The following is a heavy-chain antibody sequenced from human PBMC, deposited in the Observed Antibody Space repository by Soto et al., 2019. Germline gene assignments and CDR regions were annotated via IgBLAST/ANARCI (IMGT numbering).Heavy chain of an antibody. Sequence: GESLKISCKGSGYSFTSYWISWVRQMPGKGLEWMGRIDPSDSYTNYSPSFQGHVTISADKSISTAYLQWSSLKASDTAMYYCASHRDYDILSGYYYYYYGMDVRGQGTTVTVSS. J-gene: IGHJ6*02. D-gene: IGHD3-9*01. CDR3: ASHRDYDILSGYYYYYYGMDV. CDR2: IDPSDSYT. CDR1: GYSFTSYW. V-gene: IGHV5-10-1*01.